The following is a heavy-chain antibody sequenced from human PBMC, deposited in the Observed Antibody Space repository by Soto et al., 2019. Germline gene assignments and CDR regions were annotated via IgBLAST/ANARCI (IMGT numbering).Heavy chain of an antibody. V-gene: IGHV4-30-4*08. CDR2: IYRSGNA. CDR1: GDSISIGGFY. J-gene: IGHJ4*02. D-gene: IGHD2-21*02. CDR3: ARGGGVVTPAFDY. Sequence: SETLSLTCTVSGDSISIGGFYWSWIRQRPGKGLEWMGYIYRSGNAYYNPSLETRLTISVDTSKNQFSLKVSSVTAADTAVYYCARGGGVVTPAFDYWGQGTMVTVSS.